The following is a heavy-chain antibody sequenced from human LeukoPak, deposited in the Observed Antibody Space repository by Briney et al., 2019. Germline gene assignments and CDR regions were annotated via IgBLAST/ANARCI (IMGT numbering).Heavy chain of an antibody. CDR1: GGSISSGGYY. V-gene: IGHV4-31*03. J-gene: IGHJ6*02. CDR3: ARGRVVVVAATSYGMDV. Sequence: SQTLSLTCTVSGGSISSGGYYWSWIRQHPGKGLEWIGYIYYSGSTYYNPSLKSRVTISADTSKNQFSLKLSSVTAADTAVYYCARGRVVVVAATSYGMDVWGQGTTVTVSS. D-gene: IGHD2-15*01. CDR2: IYYSGST.